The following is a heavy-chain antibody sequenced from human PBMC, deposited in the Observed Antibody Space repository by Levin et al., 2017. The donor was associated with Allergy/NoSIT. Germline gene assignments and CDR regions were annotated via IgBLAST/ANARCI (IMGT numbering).Heavy chain of an antibody. CDR2: IKQDGSEK. J-gene: IGHJ3*02. Sequence: GESLKISCAASGFTFSSYWMSWVRQAPGKGLEWVANIKQDGSEKYYVDSVKGRFTISRDNAKNSLYLQMNSLRAEDTAVYYCAREATAFDIWGQGTMVTVSS. CDR3: AREATAFDI. V-gene: IGHV3-7*01. CDR1: GFTFSSYW.